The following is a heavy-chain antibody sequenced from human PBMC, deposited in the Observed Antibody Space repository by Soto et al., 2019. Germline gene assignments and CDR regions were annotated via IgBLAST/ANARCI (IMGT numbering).Heavy chain of an antibody. CDR1: GYTFTSYD. CDR2: MNPNSGNT. V-gene: IGHV1-8*01. J-gene: IGHJ4*02. D-gene: IGHD2-8*01. Sequence: QVQLVQSGAEVKKPGASVKVSCKASGYTFTSYDINWVRQATGQGLEWMGWMNPNSGNTGYAQKVQGRVTMTRNTSISTVYMEMSSLRSEDPAVYYCARGGGFVYAAYSWGQGTLVTVSS. CDR3: ARGGGFVYAAYS.